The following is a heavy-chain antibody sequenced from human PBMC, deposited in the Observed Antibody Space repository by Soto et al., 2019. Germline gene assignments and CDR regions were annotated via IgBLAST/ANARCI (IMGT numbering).Heavy chain of an antibody. CDR1: GGTFSSYA. V-gene: IGHV1-69*06. CDR2: IIPIFGTA. J-gene: IGHJ5*02. D-gene: IGHD2-15*01. CDR3: ARVELGYCSGGSCSNWFDP. Sequence: QVQLVQSGAEVKKPGSSVKVSCKASGGTFSSYAISWVRQAPGQGLEWMGGIIPIFGTANYAQKFQGRVTITAEKSTSTAYMELSSLRSEDTAVYYCARVELGYCSGGSCSNWFDPWGQGTLVTVSS.